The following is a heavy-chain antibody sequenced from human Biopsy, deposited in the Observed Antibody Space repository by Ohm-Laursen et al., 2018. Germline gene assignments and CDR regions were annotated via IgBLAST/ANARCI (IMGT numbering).Heavy chain of an antibody. J-gene: IGHJ4*02. V-gene: IGHV4-61*01. CDR1: GDSLTSGPEN. CDR3: ARGRRTSGWPYFAN. CDR2: IYSGGNT. D-gene: IGHD6-19*01. Sequence: SETLSLTCTVSGDSLTSGPENWSWIRQPPGQGLEYIGFIYSGGNTNYNPSLQNRVTMSVDTSKNQFSLKLSSVIAADTAVYYCARGRRTSGWPYFANWGQGARVTVSS.